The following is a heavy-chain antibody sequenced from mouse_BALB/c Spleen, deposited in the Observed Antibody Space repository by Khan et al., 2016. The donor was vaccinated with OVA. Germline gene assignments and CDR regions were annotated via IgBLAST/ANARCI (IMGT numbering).Heavy chain of an antibody. CDR2: ILPGTGST. CDR1: GYTFRSYW. D-gene: IGHD2-10*01. Sequence: QVQLQQSGAELMKPGASVKISCKATGYTFRSYWMEWVKQRPGHGLEWIGEILPGTGSTNYNEKFKGKATFTADTSSNPAYMQLSSLTSEDSAVYDGARPYYADYWGQGTTLTVSS. J-gene: IGHJ2*01. CDR3: ARPYYADY. V-gene: IGHV1-9*01.